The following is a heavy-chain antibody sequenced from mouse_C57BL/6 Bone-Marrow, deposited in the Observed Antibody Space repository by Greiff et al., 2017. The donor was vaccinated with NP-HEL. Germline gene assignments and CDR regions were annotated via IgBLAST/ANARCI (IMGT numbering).Heavy chain of an antibody. CDR2: ISNGGGST. D-gene: IGHD1-1*01. J-gene: IGHJ3*01. Sequence: EVQLVESGRGLVQPGGSLKLSCAASGFTFSDYYMYWVRQTPEKRLEWVAYISNGGGSTYYPDTVKGRFTISRDNAKNTLYLQMSRLKSEDTAMYYCARTYYYGSWFAYWGQGTLVTVSA. CDR3: ARTYYYGSWFAY. CDR1: GFTFSDYY. V-gene: IGHV5-12*01.